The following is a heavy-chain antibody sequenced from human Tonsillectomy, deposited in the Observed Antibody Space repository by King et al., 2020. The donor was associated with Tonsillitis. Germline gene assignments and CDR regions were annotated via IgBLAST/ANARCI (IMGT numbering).Heavy chain of an antibody. CDR2: VYNIGVT. Sequence: QLQESGPGLVKPSETLSLTCAVAGGSMKDYFWSWIRQTPGKGLEWLGYVYNIGVTSYKPSLQSRVTISVDTSKNHFSLQLSAVTAADTAVYYCARGSTGETNMRGGKTFYFDYWGLGTLVVVSS. D-gene: IGHD1-1*01. V-gene: IGHV4-59*01. CDR1: GGSMKDYF. CDR3: ARGSTGETNMRGGKTFYFDY. J-gene: IGHJ4*02.